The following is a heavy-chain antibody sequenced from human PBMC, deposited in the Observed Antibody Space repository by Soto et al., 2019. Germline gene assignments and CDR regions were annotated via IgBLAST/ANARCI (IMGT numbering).Heavy chain of an antibody. CDR3: ARDRHYYGSGSGPQDY. CDR1: GFTFDVYG. J-gene: IGHJ4*02. V-gene: IGHV3-20*04. D-gene: IGHD3-10*01. CDR2: INWNGGST. Sequence: PGGSLRLSCAASGFTFDVYGMSWVRQAPGKGLEWVSGINWNGGSTGYADSVKGRFTISRDNARNSLYLQMNSLRAEDTALYYCARDRHYYGSGSGPQDYWGQGTLVTVSS.